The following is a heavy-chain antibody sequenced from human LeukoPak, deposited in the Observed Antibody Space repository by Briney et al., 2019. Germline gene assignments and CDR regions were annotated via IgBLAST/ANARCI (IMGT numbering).Heavy chain of an antibody. CDR1: GGSISSSSYY. J-gene: IGHJ4*02. Sequence: SETLSLTCTVSGGSISSSSYYWGWIRQPPGKGLEWIGSIYYSGSTYYNPSLKSRVTISVDTSKNQFSLKLSSVTAADTAVYYCAGLEVDDILTGYYPAYYFDYWGQGTLVTVSS. CDR3: AGLEVDDILTGYYPAYYFDY. D-gene: IGHD3-9*01. CDR2: IYYSGST. V-gene: IGHV4-39*01.